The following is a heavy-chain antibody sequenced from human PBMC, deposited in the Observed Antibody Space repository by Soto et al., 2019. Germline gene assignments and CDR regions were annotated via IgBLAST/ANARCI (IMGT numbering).Heavy chain of an antibody. J-gene: IGHJ5*02. D-gene: IGHD2-15*01. CDR2: IYYSGST. CDR3: ARDYCSGGSCYFPWFDP. V-gene: IGHV4-31*03. CDR1: GGSISSGGYY. Sequence: QVQLQESGPGLVKPSQTLSLTCTVSGGSISSGGYYWSWIRQHPGKGLEWIGYIYYSGSTYYNPSLKCRVTISVDTSKNQFSLKLSSVTAADTAVYYCARDYCSGGSCYFPWFDPWGQGTLVTVSS.